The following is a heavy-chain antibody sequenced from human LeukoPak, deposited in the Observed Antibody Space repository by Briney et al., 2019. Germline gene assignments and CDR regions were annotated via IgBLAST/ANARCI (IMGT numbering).Heavy chain of an antibody. CDR1: GFTSSTYT. Sequence: GGSLRLSCEVSGFTSSTYTMNWVRQAPGKGLEWVSSISSSGLYIYYADSVKGRFTISRDNAKNSLYLQMNSLRPEDTALYYCSTDPRLLMYWGHGTLVTVSS. J-gene: IGHJ4*01. D-gene: IGHD2-8*01. CDR3: STDPRLLMY. CDR2: ISSSGLYI. V-gene: IGHV3-21*04.